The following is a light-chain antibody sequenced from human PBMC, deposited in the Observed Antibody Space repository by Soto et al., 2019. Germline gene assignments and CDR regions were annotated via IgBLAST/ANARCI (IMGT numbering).Light chain of an antibody. CDR1: QSLSGW. Sequence: DLQPAQTPSTPSASIGDRGTNTFPASQSLSGWLAWYQQTPGKAPKLLISDAFRLESGVPSRFRGSGSGTEFSLTISSLQPGDSATFYCQQYASYPWTFGRGTKVDIK. J-gene: IGKJ1*01. V-gene: IGKV1-5*01. CDR3: QQYASYPWT. CDR2: DAF.